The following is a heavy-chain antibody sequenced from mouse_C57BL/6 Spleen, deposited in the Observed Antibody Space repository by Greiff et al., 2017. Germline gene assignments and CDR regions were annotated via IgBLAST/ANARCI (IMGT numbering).Heavy chain of an antibody. V-gene: IGHV1-80*01. CDR3: ARGYEGYSMDY. D-gene: IGHD2-3*01. CDR1: GYAFSSYW. Sequence: QVQLQQSGAELVKPGASVKISCKASGYAFSSYWMNWVKQRPGKGLEGIGQIYPGDGDTNYNGKFKGKATLTADKSSSTAYMQLSSLTSEDSAVYFCARGYEGYSMDYWGQGTSVTVSS. CDR2: IYPGDGDT. J-gene: IGHJ4*01.